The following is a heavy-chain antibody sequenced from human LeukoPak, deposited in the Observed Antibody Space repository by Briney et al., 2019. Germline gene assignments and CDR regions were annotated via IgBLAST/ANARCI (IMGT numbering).Heavy chain of an antibody. CDR1: GYTFTTYG. J-gene: IGHJ4*02. Sequence: ASVKVSCKTSGYTFTTYGLNWVRQAPGEGLEWMGWISGYNGDTNYAQKFQARLTMTRDTSTSTVYMELRSLTSDDTAVCFCARISSPGYCTAGTCYPAYWGQGTLVTVSS. V-gene: IGHV1-18*01. CDR3: ARISSPGYCTAGTCYPAY. D-gene: IGHD2-8*02. CDR2: ISGYNGDT.